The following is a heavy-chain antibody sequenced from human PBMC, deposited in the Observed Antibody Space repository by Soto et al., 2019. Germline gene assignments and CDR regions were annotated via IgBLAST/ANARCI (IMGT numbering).Heavy chain of an antibody. Sequence: ASVKVSCTESGYTFTIYYMHWVRQAPGQGLEWMGIINASNGNTSYAQKFQGRVTMTRDTSASTAYMELSSLRSEDTAVYYCVRGVVVVVDINGPDAFDIWGQGAMVTVSS. CDR1: GYTFTIYY. CDR2: INASNGNT. J-gene: IGHJ3*02. D-gene: IGHD2-15*01. CDR3: VRGVVVVVDINGPDAFDI. V-gene: IGHV1-46*03.